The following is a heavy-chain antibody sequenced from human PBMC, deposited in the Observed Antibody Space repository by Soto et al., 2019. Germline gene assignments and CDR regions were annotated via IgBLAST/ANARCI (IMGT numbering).Heavy chain of an antibody. CDR3: TREEVGAPIDY. Sequence: SETLSLTCTVSGGSISSYYWSWIRQPPGKGLEWIGYIYYSGSTNYNPPLKSRVTISVDTSKNQFSLKLSSVTAADTAVYYCTREEVGAPIDYWGQGTLVTSPQ. CDR1: GGSISSYY. D-gene: IGHD1-26*01. V-gene: IGHV4-59*01. J-gene: IGHJ4*02. CDR2: IYYSGST.